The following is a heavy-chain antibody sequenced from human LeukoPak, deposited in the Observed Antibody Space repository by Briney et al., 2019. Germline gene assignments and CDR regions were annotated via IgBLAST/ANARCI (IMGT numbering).Heavy chain of an antibody. J-gene: IGHJ4*02. CDR1: GGSISSGSYY. V-gene: IGHV4-61*02. D-gene: IGHD6-13*01. CDR2: IYTSRST. Sequence: SETLSLTCTVSGGSISSGSYYWSWIRQPAGKGLEWIGRIYTSRSTNYNPSLKSRVTISVDKSKNQFSLKLTSVTAADTAVYSCARLRQHLVDYWGQGTLVTVSS. CDR3: ARLRQHLVDY.